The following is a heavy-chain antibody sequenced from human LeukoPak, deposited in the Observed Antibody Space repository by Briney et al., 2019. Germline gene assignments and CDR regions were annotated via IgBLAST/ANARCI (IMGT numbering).Heavy chain of an antibody. V-gene: IGHV4-59*01. CDR3: ARGGDGYNYPNFDY. D-gene: IGHD5-24*01. CDR2: IYYSGST. J-gene: IGHJ4*02. Sequence: SETLSLTCTVSGGSISSYYWSRIRQPPGKGLEWIGYIYYSGSTNYNPSLKSRVTISVDTSKNQFSLKLSSVIAADTAVYYCARGGDGYNYPNFDYWGQGTLVTVSS. CDR1: GGSISSYY.